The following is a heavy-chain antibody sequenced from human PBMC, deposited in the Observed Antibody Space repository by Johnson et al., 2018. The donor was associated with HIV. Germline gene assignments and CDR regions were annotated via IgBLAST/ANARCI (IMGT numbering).Heavy chain of an antibody. CDR3: ARENKWEVPLDAFDI. Sequence: VQLVESGGGLVQPGGSLRLSCAASGFTFGSYSMRWVRQAPGKGLEWVAAIKRNGGRKCYADSVKGRFTISRDNAKNSLYLQMNSLRAEDAAGYYCARENKWEVPLDAFDIWGQGTMVTVSS. V-gene: IGHV3-7*01. J-gene: IGHJ3*02. CDR2: IKRNGGRK. D-gene: IGHD1-26*01. CDR1: GFTFGSYS.